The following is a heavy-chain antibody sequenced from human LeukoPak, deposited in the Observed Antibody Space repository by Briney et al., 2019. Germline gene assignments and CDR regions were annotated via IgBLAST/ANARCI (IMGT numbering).Heavy chain of an antibody. J-gene: IGHJ5*02. V-gene: IGHV1-2*06. Sequence: ASVTVSCKASGYTFTGYYMHWVRQAPGQGLEWMGRINPNSGGTNYAQKFQGRVTMIRDTSISTAYMELSRLRSDDTAVYYCARGGSGYYMFDPWGQEPWSPSPQ. CDR3: ARGGSGYYMFDP. D-gene: IGHD3-3*01. CDR1: GYTFTGYY. CDR2: INPNSGGT.